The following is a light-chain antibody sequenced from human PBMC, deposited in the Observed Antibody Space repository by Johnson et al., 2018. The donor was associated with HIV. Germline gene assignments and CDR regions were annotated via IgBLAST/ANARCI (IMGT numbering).Light chain of an antibody. J-gene: IGLJ1*01. CDR2: ENN. V-gene: IGLV1-51*02. Sequence: QSVLTQPPSVSAAPGQKVTISCSGSSSNIGNNYVSWYQQLPGTAPKLLIYENNKRPSGIPDRFSGSKSGTSATLGITGLQTGDEADYYCGTWDSSLSAGVFGAWTKFTVL. CDR1: SSNIGNNY. CDR3: GTWDSSLSAGV.